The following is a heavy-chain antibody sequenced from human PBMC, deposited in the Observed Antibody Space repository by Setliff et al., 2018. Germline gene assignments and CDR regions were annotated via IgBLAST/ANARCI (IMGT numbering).Heavy chain of an antibody. CDR1: GGSFSGYY. J-gene: IGHJ4*02. V-gene: IGHV4-34*01. CDR2: INHSGST. D-gene: IGHD5-12*01. Sequence: ETLSLTCAVYGGSFSGYYWSWIRQPPGKGLEWIGEINHSGSTNYNPSLKSRVTISVDTSKNQFSLKLSSVTAADTAVYYCARGGYSRGPPVYYFDYWGQGTLVTVS. CDR3: ARGGYSRGPPVYYFDY.